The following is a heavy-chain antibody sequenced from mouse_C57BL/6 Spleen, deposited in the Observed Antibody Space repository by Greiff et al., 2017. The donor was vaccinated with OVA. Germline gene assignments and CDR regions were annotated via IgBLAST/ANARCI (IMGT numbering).Heavy chain of an antibody. D-gene: IGHD1-1*01. CDR2: IYPGSGST. J-gene: IGHJ3*01. Sequence: VQLQQPGAELVKPGASVKMSCKASGYTFTSYWITWVKQRPGQGLEWIGDIYPGSGSTNYNEKFKSKATLTVDTSSSTAYMQLSSLTSEKSAVYCCTRDYGSSYGFAYWGQGTLVTVSA. CDR1: GYTFTSYW. CDR3: TRDYGSSYGFAY. V-gene: IGHV1-55*01.